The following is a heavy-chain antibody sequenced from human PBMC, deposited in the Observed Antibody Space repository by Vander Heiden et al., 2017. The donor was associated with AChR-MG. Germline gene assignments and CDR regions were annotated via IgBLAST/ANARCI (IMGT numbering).Heavy chain of an antibody. V-gene: IGHV3-74*01. Sequence: EVQLVESGGGLVQPGGSLSPSCAASGFTFSSYWMHWVRQAPGKGLVWVSRINSDGSSTSYADSVKGRFTISRDNAKNTLYLQMNSLRAEDTAVYYCARGGYDFSFYYYGMDVWGQGTTVTVSS. J-gene: IGHJ6*02. CDR1: GFTFSSYW. D-gene: IGHD3-3*01. CDR2: INSDGSST. CDR3: ARGGYDFSFYYYGMDV.